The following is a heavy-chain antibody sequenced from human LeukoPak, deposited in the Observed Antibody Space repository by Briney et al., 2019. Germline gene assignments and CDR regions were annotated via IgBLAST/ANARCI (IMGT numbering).Heavy chain of an antibody. CDR1: GYSFINYG. D-gene: IGHD6-13*01. CDR3: ARGPSSRWYAEYFQH. Sequence: ASVKVSCKASGYSFINYGLSWVRQAPGLGLEWMGWISADNDNTNYAQKLQGRVTMTTDTSTSTAYMELRSLRSDDTAVYYCARGPSSRWYAEYFQHWGQGTLVTVSS. CDR2: ISADNDNT. V-gene: IGHV1-18*01. J-gene: IGHJ1*01.